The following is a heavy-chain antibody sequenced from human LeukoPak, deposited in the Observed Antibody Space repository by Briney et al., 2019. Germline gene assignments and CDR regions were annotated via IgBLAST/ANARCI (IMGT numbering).Heavy chain of an antibody. CDR2: ISGGSGST. CDR1: GFTFSSSA. V-gene: IGHV3-23*01. Sequence: PGGSLRLSCAASGFTFSSSAMSWVRQAPGKGLAWVSTISGGSGSTYCEDSVKGRFTISRDNSKSTLYLQMNSLRDEDTAVYYCAKHRFESGGYHSTDWGQGTLVTVSS. D-gene: IGHD3-22*01. CDR3: AKHRFESGGYHSTD. J-gene: IGHJ4*02.